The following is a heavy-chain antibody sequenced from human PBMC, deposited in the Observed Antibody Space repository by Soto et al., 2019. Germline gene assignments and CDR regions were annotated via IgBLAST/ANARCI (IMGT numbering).Heavy chain of an antibody. CDR2: IYPGDSDA. D-gene: IGHD5-12*01. CDR3: ARARVATPRLEDPFDI. V-gene: IGHV5-51*01. J-gene: IGHJ3*02. Sequence: PGESLKISCKGSGYSFSTYWLAWVRQMPGKGLEYMGIIYPGDSDARYSPSFQGQVTISADKSINTAYLQCSSLKASDTAIYYCARARVATPRLEDPFDIWGQGTLGTVSS. CDR1: GYSFSTYW.